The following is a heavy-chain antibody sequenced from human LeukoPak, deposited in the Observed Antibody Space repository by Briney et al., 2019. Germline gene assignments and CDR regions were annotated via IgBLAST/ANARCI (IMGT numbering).Heavy chain of an antibody. CDR1: GYTLTELS. CDR2: FDPEDGET. D-gene: IGHD2-2*01. J-gene: IGHJ4*02. Sequence: VASVKVSCKVSGYTLTELSMHWVRQAPGKGLEWMGGFDPEDGETIYAQKFQGRVTMTEDTSTDTAYMELSSLRSEDTAVYYCATAPRYCSSTSCYDPQFDYWGQGTLVTVSS. V-gene: IGHV1-24*01. CDR3: ATAPRYCSSTSCYDPQFDY.